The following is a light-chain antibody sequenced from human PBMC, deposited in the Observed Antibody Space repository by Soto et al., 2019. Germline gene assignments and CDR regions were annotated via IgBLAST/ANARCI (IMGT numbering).Light chain of an antibody. CDR3: QTWDTGARVV. CDR2: LSSDGSH. Sequence: QAVVTQSPSASASLGASVQLTCTLSSGHSSYAIAWHQQQPEKGPRYLMKLSSDGSHSKGDGIPDRFSGSSSGAERYLTISSLQSEDEADYYCQTWDTGARVVFGGGTKLTVL. CDR1: SGHSSYA. J-gene: IGLJ2*01. V-gene: IGLV4-69*01.